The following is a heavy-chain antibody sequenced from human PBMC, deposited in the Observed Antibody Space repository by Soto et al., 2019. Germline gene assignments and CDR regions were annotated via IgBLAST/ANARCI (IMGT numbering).Heavy chain of an antibody. CDR1: GFTFDDYA. D-gene: IGHD3-10*01. Sequence: GGSLRLSCAASGFTFDDYAMHWVRQAPGKGLEWVSGISWNSGSIGYADSVKGRFTISRDNAKNSLYLQMNSLRAEDTALYSCAKDIGCGEGRGMDVWGQGTTVTVSS. CDR3: AKDIGCGEGRGMDV. V-gene: IGHV3-9*01. J-gene: IGHJ6*02. CDR2: ISWNSGSI.